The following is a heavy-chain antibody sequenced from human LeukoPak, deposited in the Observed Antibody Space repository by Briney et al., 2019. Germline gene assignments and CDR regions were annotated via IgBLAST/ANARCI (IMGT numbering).Heavy chain of an antibody. CDR2: ISYDGSNK. CDR1: GFTFSDYA. J-gene: IGHJ5*02. CDR3: ARDARYYYDSSGYLNWIDP. D-gene: IGHD3-22*01. V-gene: IGHV3-30-3*01. Sequence: GGSLXLSCAASGFTFSDYAMHWVRLAPGKGLEWVAVISYDGSNKYYADSVKGRFTISRDNSKNTLYLQMNSLRAEDTAVYYCARDARYYYDSSGYLNWIDPWGQGTLVTVSS.